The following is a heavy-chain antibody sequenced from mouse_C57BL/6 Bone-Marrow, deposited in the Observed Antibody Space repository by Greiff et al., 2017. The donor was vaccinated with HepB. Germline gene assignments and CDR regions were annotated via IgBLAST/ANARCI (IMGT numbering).Heavy chain of an antibody. CDR3: ARGYVPFAY. Sequence: VKLMESGGGLVQPGGSLKLSCAASGFTFSDYYMYWVRQTPEKRLEWVAYISNGGGSTYYPDTVKGRFTISRDNAKNTLYLQMSRLKSEDTAMYYCARGYVPFAYWGQGTLVTVSA. V-gene: IGHV5-12*01. J-gene: IGHJ3*01. D-gene: IGHD2-2*01. CDR2: ISNGGGST. CDR1: GFTFSDYY.